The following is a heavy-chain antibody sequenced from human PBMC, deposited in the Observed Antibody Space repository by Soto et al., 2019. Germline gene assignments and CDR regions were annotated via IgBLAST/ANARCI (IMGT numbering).Heavy chain of an antibody. CDR2: ISSDGTNR. CDR3: AREPNRD. CDR1: GFTFNTHA. J-gene: IGHJ1*01. V-gene: IGHV3-30-3*01. Sequence: QVQLVESGGGVVQPGGSLRLACAASGFTFNTHAMHWLRQAPGKGPEWVAVISSDGTNRYHAESVRGRFTISRDNSKNTVYLHKSDLRIDDPAVFYGAREPNRDWGQGTLVTVAS.